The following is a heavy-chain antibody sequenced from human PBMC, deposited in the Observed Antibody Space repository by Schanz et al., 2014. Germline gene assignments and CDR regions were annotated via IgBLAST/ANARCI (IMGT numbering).Heavy chain of an antibody. D-gene: IGHD3-10*01. J-gene: IGHJ3*01. Sequence: QVQLVQSGGEVKKPGSSVKVSCKASGGTFSSSTLTWVRQAPGQGLEWMGRIIPILDKTNYAQKFQGRVTMTADKSTSTVYMEVSGLRSEDTAVYYCATNSPFRMVRGSNAFDAGGRGTMVTVSS. CDR3: ATNSPFRMVRGSNAFDA. CDR1: GGTFSSST. CDR2: IIPILDKT. V-gene: IGHV1-69*02.